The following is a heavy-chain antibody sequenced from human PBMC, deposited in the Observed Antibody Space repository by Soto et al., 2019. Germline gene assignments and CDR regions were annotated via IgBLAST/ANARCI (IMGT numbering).Heavy chain of an antibody. D-gene: IGHD5-12*01. CDR3: ARGMFGYSGYDPFDY. CDR1: GGSISSYY. Sequence: PSETLYLTCTVPGGSISSYYWSWIRQPPGKGLEWIGYIYYSGSPNYSPSLKSRVTISVDTSKNQFSLKLSSVTAADTAVYYCARGMFGYSGYDPFDYWGQGTLVTVSS. J-gene: IGHJ4*02. V-gene: IGHV4-59*01. CDR2: IYYSGSP.